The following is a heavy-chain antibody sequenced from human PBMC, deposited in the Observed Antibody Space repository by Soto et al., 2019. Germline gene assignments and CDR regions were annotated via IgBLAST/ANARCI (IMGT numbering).Heavy chain of an antibody. Sequence: EVQLVESGGGLVQPRGSLRLSCAASGFTLRDYWMSWVRQAPGKGLEWVANLKQDGSEIYYVDSVEGRFTISRDNAKNSLFLQMNSLRAEDTAVYYCLITTSAFDIWGQGTLVTVSS. J-gene: IGHJ3*02. CDR2: LKQDGSEI. CDR3: LITTSAFDI. V-gene: IGHV3-7*01. D-gene: IGHD4-4*01. CDR1: GFTLRDYW.